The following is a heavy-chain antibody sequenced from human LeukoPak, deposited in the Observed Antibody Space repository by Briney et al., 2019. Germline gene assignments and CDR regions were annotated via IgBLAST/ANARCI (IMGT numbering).Heavy chain of an antibody. J-gene: IGHJ5*02. Sequence: ASVKVSCKASGYTFTSYGISWVRQAPGQGLEWMGWISAYDGNTNQAQKFQGRVTMTTDTSTSTAYMELRSLRSDDTAVYYCARDGTRAYNWFDPWGQGTLVTVSS. V-gene: IGHV1-18*01. CDR3: ARDGTRAYNWFDP. CDR1: GYTFTSYG. CDR2: ISAYDGNT. D-gene: IGHD1-26*01.